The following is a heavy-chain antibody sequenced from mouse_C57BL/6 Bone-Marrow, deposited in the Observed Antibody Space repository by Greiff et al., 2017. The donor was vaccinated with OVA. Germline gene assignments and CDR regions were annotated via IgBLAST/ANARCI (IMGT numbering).Heavy chain of an antibody. CDR3: ARGAEHYALAMDY. J-gene: IGHJ4*01. CDR2: INPNYGTT. D-gene: IGHD1-1*01. V-gene: IGHV1-39*01. Sequence: VQLKESGPELVKPGASVKISCKASGYSFTDYNMNWVKQSNGKSLEWIGVINPNYGTTSYNQKFKGKATLTVDQSSSTAYMQLNSLTSEDSAVYYGARGAEHYALAMDYWGQGTSVTVSS. CDR1: GYSFTDYN.